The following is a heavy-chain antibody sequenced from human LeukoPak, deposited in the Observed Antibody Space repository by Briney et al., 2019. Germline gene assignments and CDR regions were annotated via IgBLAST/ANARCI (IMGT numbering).Heavy chain of an antibody. Sequence: GGSLRLSCAASGFTFSSYAMSWVRQAPGKGLEWIAAISGSGGSTYYADSVKGRFTISRDNSKNTLYLQMNSLRAEDTAVYYCAKDGVVPAAPFDYWGQGTLVTVSS. CDR2: ISGSGGST. CDR1: GFTFSSYA. V-gene: IGHV3-23*01. D-gene: IGHD2-2*01. J-gene: IGHJ4*02. CDR3: AKDGVVPAAPFDY.